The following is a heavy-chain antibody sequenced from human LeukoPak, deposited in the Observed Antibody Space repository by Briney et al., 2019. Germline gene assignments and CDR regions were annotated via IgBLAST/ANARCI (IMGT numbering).Heavy chain of an antibody. CDR3: ASRSGWYYNLDY. Sequence: SETLSLTCTVSGGSISSSSYYWGWIRQPPGKGLEWIGSIYYSGSTYYNPSLKSRVTISVETSKNQFSLKLSSVTAADTAVYYCASRSGWYYNLDYWGQGTLVTVSS. CDR2: IYYSGST. CDR1: GGSISSSSYY. J-gene: IGHJ4*02. D-gene: IGHD6-19*01. V-gene: IGHV4-39*01.